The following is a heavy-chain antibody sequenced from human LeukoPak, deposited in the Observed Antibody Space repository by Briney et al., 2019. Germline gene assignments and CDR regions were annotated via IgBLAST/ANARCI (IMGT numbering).Heavy chain of an antibody. D-gene: IGHD6-19*01. J-gene: IGHJ4*02. CDR1: GSTFGDYG. V-gene: IGHV3-49*03. CDR3: ARISRWYPWGDY. CDR2: IRSKAYRGTT. Sequence: GGSLRLSCTGSGSTFGDYGMSWFRQAPGKGLEWVGFIRSKAYRGTTEYAASVKGRFTISRDDSKSVDYLQMNSLKTEDTAVYYGARISRWYPWGDYWGQGTLVTVSS.